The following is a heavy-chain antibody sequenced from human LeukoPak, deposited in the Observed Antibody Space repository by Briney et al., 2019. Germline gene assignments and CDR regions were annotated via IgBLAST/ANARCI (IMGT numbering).Heavy chain of an antibody. D-gene: IGHD5/OR15-5a*01. CDR3: ARPPRDLVSAAPFPF. CDR2: VFPRSGDT. J-gene: IGHJ1*01. Sequence: GASVKVSCKASGYTFSDYYIHWVRQAPGEGLEWVGLVFPRSGDTYYSQRFHGRVAMTTDTSINTAYMELSRLKSDDTGVYFCARPPRDLVSAAPFPFWGQGTLVTVSS. V-gene: IGHV1-2*02. CDR1: GYTFSDYY.